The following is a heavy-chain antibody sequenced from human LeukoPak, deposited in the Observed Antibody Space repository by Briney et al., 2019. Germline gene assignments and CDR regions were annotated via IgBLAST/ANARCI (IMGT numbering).Heavy chain of an antibody. CDR1: GVSITSTNHF. CDR2: IYTSGST. J-gene: IGHJ3*02. Sequence: TSETLSLTCTVSGVSITSTNHFWGWIRQPPGKGLEWIGRIYTSGSTNYNPSLKSRVTISVDTSKNQFSLKLSSVTAADTAVYYCARGSLRNAFDIWGQGTMVTVSS. CDR3: ARGSLRNAFDI. D-gene: IGHD3-10*01. V-gene: IGHV4-39*07.